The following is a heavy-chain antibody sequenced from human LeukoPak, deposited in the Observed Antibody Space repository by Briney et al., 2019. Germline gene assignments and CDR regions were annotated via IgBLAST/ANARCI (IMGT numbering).Heavy chain of an antibody. V-gene: IGHV1-46*01. J-gene: IGHJ6*02. CDR1: GYTFTSYY. CDR2: INPSGGST. Sequence: ASVKVSCKASGYTFTSYYMHWVRQAPGQGLEWMGIINPSGGSTSYAQKFQGRVTMTRDTSTSTVYMELSSLRSEDTAVYYCARGITYYDILTGYYNHLGMDVWGQGTTVTVSS. D-gene: IGHD3-9*01. CDR3: ARGITYYDILTGYYNHLGMDV.